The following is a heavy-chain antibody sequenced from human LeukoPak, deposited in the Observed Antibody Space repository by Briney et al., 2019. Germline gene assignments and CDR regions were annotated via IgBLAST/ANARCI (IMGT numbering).Heavy chain of an antibody. Sequence: SETLSLTCAVYGGSFSGYYWSWIRQPPGKGLEWIGEINHSGSTNYNPSLKSRVTISVDTSKNQFSLKLSSVTAADTAVYYCARGFRGSPDYWGQETLVTVSS. CDR1: GGSFSGYY. D-gene: IGHD1-26*01. V-gene: IGHV4-34*01. CDR3: ARGFRGSPDY. J-gene: IGHJ4*02. CDR2: INHSGST.